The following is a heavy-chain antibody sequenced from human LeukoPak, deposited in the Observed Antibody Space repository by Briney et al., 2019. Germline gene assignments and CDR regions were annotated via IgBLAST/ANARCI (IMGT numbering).Heavy chain of an antibody. D-gene: IGHD3-3*01. Sequence: SETLSLTCTVSGGSISSYYWSWIRQPAGKGLEWIGRIYTSGSTNYNPSLKSRVTMSVDTSKSQFSLKLSSVTAADTAVYYCAITGDFWSGYYPYYFDYWGQGTLVTVSS. CDR3: AITGDFWSGYYPYYFDY. CDR2: IYTSGST. CDR1: GGSISSYY. J-gene: IGHJ4*02. V-gene: IGHV4-4*07.